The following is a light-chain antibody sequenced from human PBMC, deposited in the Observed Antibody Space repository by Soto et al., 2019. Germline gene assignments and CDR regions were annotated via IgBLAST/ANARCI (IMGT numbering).Light chain of an antibody. CDR3: QHFGGTKFT. V-gene: IGKV3-20*01. CDR1: QRVSSSN. CDR2: GAA. J-gene: IGKJ5*01. Sequence: EIVLSQSPGPHSFSPVEGATLSCTASQRVSSSNIAWYQQRHGQTPSRLIYGAATRANGIPDRFSGSGSATQFTLTISRLEQGDFAVYYCQHFGGTKFTFAQRARLAI.